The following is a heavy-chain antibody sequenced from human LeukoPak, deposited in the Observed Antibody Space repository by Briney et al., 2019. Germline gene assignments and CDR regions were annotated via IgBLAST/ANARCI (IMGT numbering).Heavy chain of an antibody. V-gene: IGHV1-69*04. CDR2: IIPILGIA. CDR3: ARDKGDGSSWYDNWFDP. Sequence: ASVKVSCKASGGTFSSYAISWVRQAPGQGLEWMGRIIPILGIANYAQKFQGRVTITADKSTSTAYLELSSLRSEDTAVYYCARDKGDGSSWYDNWFDPWGQGTLVTVSS. D-gene: IGHD6-13*01. CDR1: GGTFSSYA. J-gene: IGHJ5*02.